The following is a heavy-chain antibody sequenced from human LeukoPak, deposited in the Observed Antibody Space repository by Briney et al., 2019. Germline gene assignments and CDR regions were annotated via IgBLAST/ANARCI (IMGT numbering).Heavy chain of an antibody. D-gene: IGHD1-26*01. CDR2: IYYSGST. Sequence: PSETLSLTCTVSGGSISSGDYYWSWIRQPPGKGLEWIGYIYYSGSTYYNPSLKSRVTISVDTSKNQFSLKLSSVTAADTAVYYCARGGSGSYYVVPFDYWGQGTLVTVSS. CDR3: ARGGSGSYYVVPFDY. CDR1: GGSISSGDYY. J-gene: IGHJ4*02. V-gene: IGHV4-30-4*08.